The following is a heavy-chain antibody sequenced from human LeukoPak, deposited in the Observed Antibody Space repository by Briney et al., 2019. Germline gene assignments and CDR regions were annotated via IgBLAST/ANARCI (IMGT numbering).Heavy chain of an antibody. Sequence: SETLSLTCTVSGGSISSGSYYWSWIRQPAGKGLEWIGRIYTSGSTNYNPSLKSRVTISVDTSKNQFSLKLSSVTAADTAVYYCARGRSYCGGDCYHPWGQGTLVTVSS. D-gene: IGHD2-21*02. CDR2: IYTSGST. CDR1: GGSISSGSYY. V-gene: IGHV4-61*02. CDR3: ARGRSYCGGDCYHP. J-gene: IGHJ5*02.